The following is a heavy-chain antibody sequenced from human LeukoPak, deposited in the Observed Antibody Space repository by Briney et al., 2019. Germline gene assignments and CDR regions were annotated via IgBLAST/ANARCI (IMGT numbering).Heavy chain of an antibody. CDR2: INHSGST. D-gene: IGHD3-16*02. CDR3: ARGRSLSDYVWGSYRQRYYGMDV. V-gene: IGHV4-34*01. J-gene: IGHJ6*02. CDR1: GGSFSGYY. Sequence: SETLSLTCAVYGGSFSGYYWSWIRQPPGKGLEWIGEINHSGSTNYNPSIKSRVTISVDTSKNQFSLKLSSVTAAETAVYYCARGRSLSDYVWGSYRQRYYGMDVWGQGTTVTVSS.